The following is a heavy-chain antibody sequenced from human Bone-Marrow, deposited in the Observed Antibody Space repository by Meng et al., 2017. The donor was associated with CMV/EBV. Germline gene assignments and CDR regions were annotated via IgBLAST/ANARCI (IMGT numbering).Heavy chain of an antibody. J-gene: IGHJ4*02. CDR2: IIPMFGTT. Sequence: GTFSRYGISWVRQAPGQGLEWMGGIIPMFGTTNYAQKFQGRVTITADKSTNTAYMELSSLRSEDTAVYYCARCIAAAAVGLYYFDYWGQGTLVTVSS. D-gene: IGHD6-13*01. CDR3: ARCIAAAAVGLYYFDY. CDR1: GTFSRYG. V-gene: IGHV1-69*06.